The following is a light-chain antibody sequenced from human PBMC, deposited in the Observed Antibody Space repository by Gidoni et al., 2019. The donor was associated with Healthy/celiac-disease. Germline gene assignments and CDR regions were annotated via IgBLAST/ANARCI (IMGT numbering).Light chain of an antibody. V-gene: IGKV1-33*01. Sequence: DIQMTQSPSSLSASVEDRVTITCQARQDISNYLNWYQQKPGKAPKLLIYDASNLETGVPSRFSGSGSGTDFTFTISSLQPEDIATYYCQQYDNPWTFGQGTKVEIK. CDR3: QQYDNPWT. J-gene: IGKJ1*01. CDR1: QDISNY. CDR2: DAS.